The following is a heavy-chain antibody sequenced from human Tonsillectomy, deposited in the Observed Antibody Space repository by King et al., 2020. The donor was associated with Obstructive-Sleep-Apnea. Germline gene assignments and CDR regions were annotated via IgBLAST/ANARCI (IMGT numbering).Heavy chain of an antibody. CDR3: ARTPPYSANDHSPVEEGYFFAMDV. D-gene: IGHD5-12*01. V-gene: IGHV4-31*03. CDR2: IYYSGST. Sequence: LQLQESGPGLVKPSQTLSLTCSVSGDSISSGGHYWSWIRQHPGKGLEWIGSIYYSGSTYYNPSLKSRVPISIDTSESQFSLKLRSVTAADTAVYYCARTPPYSANDHSPVEEGYFFAMDVWGQGTTVTVSS. J-gene: IGHJ6*02. CDR1: GDSISSGGHY.